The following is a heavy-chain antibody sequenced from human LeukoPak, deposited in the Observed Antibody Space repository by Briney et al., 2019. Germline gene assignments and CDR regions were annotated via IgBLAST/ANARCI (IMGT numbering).Heavy chain of an antibody. CDR2: IYPGDSDT. V-gene: IGHV5-51*01. CDR3: ARVPVVPAAISGYFDY. Sequence: GGALQISFKGPGYRFTSYWIGWVRPVPGKGLGWMGIIYPGDSDTRYSPSFQGPVTISADKSISTAYLQWSSLKASDTAMYYCARVPVVPAAISGYFDYWGQGTLVTVSS. J-gene: IGHJ4*02. CDR1: GYRFTSYW. D-gene: IGHD2-2*01.